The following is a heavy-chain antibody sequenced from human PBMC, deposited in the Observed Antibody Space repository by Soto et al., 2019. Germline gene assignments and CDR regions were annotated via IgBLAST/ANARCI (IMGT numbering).Heavy chain of an antibody. CDR3: ARTPRHFEAGDSWYYFDY. CDR2: IYPGDSDT. Sequence: GESLKISCKGSGYSFTSYWIGWVRQMPGKGLEWMGIIYPGDSDTRYSPSFQGQVTISADKSISTAYLQWSSLKASDTAMYYCARTPRHFEAGDSWYYFDYWGQGTLVTVSS. V-gene: IGHV5-51*01. CDR1: GYSFTSYW. D-gene: IGHD6-13*01. J-gene: IGHJ4*02.